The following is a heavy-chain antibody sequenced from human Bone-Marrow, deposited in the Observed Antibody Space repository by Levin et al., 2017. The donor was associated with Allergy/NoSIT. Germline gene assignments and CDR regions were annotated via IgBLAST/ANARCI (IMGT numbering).Heavy chain of an antibody. D-gene: IGHD1-26*01. Sequence: PGGSLRLSCAVSGFTFNTYAMSWVRQAPGKGLEWVSAISASGDSTYYADSVKGRFTVSRDNSNNTLYLLMNSLRAEDTAIYYCAKAMLGATFRFDSWGQGTLVTVSS. J-gene: IGHJ4*02. CDR2: ISASGDST. CDR3: AKAMLGATFRFDS. V-gene: IGHV3-23*01. CDR1: GFTFNTYA.